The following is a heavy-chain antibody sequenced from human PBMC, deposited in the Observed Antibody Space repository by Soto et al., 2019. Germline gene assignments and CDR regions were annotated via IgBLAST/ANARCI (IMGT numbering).Heavy chain of an antibody. D-gene: IGHD6-19*01. J-gene: IGHJ6*02. Sequence: PSETLSLTCIVSGGSISSSSYYWGWIRQPPGKGLEWIGSIYYSGSTYYNPSLKSRVSISVDTSKNQFSLKLSSVTAADTAVYYCARRPGVSGNDMDVWGQGTTVTVSS. CDR3: ARRPGVSGNDMDV. V-gene: IGHV4-39*01. CDR1: GGSISSSSYY. CDR2: IYYSGST.